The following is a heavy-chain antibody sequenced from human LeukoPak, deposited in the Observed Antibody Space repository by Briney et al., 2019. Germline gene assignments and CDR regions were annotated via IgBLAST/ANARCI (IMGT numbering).Heavy chain of an antibody. J-gene: IGHJ5*02. CDR3: ARVGGHSRLFDP. V-gene: IGHV4-31*03. Sequence: SETLSLTCTVSGGSISSGGYYWSWIRQHPGKGLEWIGHIYYSGSTYYNPSLKSRVTISVDTSKNQFSLKLSSVTAADTAVYYCARVGGHSRLFDPWGQGTLVTVSS. CDR2: IYYSGST. CDR1: GGSISSGGYY. D-gene: IGHD3-10*01.